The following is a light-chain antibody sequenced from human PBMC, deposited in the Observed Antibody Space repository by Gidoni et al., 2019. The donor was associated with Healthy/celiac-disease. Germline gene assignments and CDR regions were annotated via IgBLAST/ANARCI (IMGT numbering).Light chain of an antibody. CDR1: QSVLYSSNNKNY. Sequence: DIVMTQSPDSLAVSLGERATINCKSSQSVLYSSNNKNYLAWYQQKPGQPPKLLIYWASTRESGVPARFSGSGSGTDFTLTISSLQAADVVVYYCQQYYSTPCSFXQXTKLEIK. CDR2: WAS. J-gene: IGKJ2*04. CDR3: QQYYSTPCS. V-gene: IGKV4-1*01.